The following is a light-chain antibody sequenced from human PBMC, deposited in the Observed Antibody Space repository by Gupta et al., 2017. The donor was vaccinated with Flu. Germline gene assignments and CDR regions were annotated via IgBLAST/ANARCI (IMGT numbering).Light chain of an antibody. V-gene: IGKV3-20*01. CDR2: GAS. CDR1: QTISSSY. J-gene: IGKJ1*01. CDR3: QQNGSSPQT. Sequence: EIVLTQSPGTLSLSPGKRATLSYRAGQTISSSYLAWYQQKPGQAPRLLIYGASSRATGIPDRFSGSGSATDFTLTISRLEPEDFAVYYCQQNGSSPQTFGQGTKVEIK.